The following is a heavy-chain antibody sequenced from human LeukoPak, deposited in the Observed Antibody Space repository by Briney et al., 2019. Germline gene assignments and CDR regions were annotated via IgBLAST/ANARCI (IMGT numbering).Heavy chain of an antibody. J-gene: IGHJ5*02. V-gene: IGHV3-52*01. D-gene: IGHD4-17*01. Sequence: GSLSLSCAASGFTFSSSWMHWVCQAPEKGLEWVADIKCDGSEKYYVDSVKGRLTISRDNAKNSLYLQVNSLRAEDMTVYYCVRAIMTTAINWFDPWGQGTLVTVSS. CDR1: GFTFSSSW. CDR3: VRAIMTTAINWFDP. CDR2: IKCDGSEK.